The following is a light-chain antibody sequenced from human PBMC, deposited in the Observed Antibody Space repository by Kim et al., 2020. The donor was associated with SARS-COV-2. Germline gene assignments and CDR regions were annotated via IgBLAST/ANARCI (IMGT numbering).Light chain of an antibody. V-gene: IGKV3-15*01. CDR3: QQYSNWPLFT. Sequence: EIVMTQSPATLSVSPGERATLSCRASQSVSSNLAWYQQKPGQAPRLLIYGASTRATGIPGRFNGSGSGTEFTLTISSLQSEDFAVYYCQQYSNWPLFTFGPGTKVDIK. CDR2: GAS. J-gene: IGKJ3*01. CDR1: QSVSSN.